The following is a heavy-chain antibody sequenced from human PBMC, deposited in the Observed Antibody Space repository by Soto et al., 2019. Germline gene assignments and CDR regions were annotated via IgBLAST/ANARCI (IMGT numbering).Heavy chain of an antibody. Sequence: QVQLVQSGAEEKKPGASVKVSCKASGYTFTSYAMHWVRQAPGQRLEWMGWINAGNGNTKYSQKFQGRVTITRDTSASRAYRERSSLRSEDTAVYYCARESATGFGELFFDYRGQGTLVTVSS. CDR3: ARESATGFGELFFDY. CDR1: GYTFTSYA. D-gene: IGHD3-10*01. J-gene: IGHJ4*02. V-gene: IGHV1-3*05. CDR2: INAGNGNT.